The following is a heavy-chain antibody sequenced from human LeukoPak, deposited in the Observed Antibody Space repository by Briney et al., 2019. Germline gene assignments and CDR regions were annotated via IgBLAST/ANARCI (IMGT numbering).Heavy chain of an antibody. V-gene: IGHV4-34*01. Sequence: SETLSLTCAVYGGSFSGYYWSWIRQPPGKGLEWIGEINHSGSTNYNPSLKSRVTISVDTSKNQFSLNLSSVTAADTAVYYCARSDGYGLVGIWGQGTMVTVSS. D-gene: IGHD3-10*01. CDR2: INHSGST. CDR1: GGSFSGYY. J-gene: IGHJ3*02. CDR3: ARSDGYGLVGI.